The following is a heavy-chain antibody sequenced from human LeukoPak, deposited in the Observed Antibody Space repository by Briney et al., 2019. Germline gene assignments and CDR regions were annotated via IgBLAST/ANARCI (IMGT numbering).Heavy chain of an antibody. CDR1: GVSISSGGYY. V-gene: IGHV4-61*08. CDR3: ARDSYYGENWFDP. CDR2: IYYSGST. Sequence: PSETLSLTCTVSGVSISSGGYYWSWIRQPPGKGLEWIGYIYYSGSTNYNPSLKSRVTISVDTSKNQFSLKLSSVTAADTAAYYCARDSYYGENWFDPWGQGTLVTVSS. J-gene: IGHJ5*02. D-gene: IGHD4-17*01.